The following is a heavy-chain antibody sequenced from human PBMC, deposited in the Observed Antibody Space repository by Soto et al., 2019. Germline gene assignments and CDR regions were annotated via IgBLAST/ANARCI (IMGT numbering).Heavy chain of an antibody. CDR1: GGSISSGGYS. D-gene: IGHD3-10*01. Sequence: SETLSLTCAVSGGSISSGGYSWSWIRQPPGKGLEWIGYIYHSGSTYYNPSLKSRVTISVDRSKNQSSLKLSSVTAADTAVYYCASYYYGSGSYLDYWGQGTLVTVSS. CDR3: ASYYYGSGSYLDY. J-gene: IGHJ4*02. V-gene: IGHV4-30-2*01. CDR2: IYHSGST.